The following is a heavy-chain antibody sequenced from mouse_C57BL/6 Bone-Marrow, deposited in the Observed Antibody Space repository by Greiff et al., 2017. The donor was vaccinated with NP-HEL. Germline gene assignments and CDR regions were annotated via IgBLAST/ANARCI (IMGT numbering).Heavy chain of an antibody. CDR2: IYPGNSDT. CDR3: TRLAQATYAMDY. V-gene: IGHV1-5*01. D-gene: IGHD3-2*02. J-gene: IGHJ4*01. Sequence: VQLKQPGTVLARPGASVKMSCKTSGYTFTSYWMHWVKQRPGQGLEWIGAIYPGNSDTSYNQKFKGKAKLTAVTSASTAYMELSSLTNEDSAVYYCTRLAQATYAMDYWGQGTSVTVSS. CDR1: GYTFTSYW.